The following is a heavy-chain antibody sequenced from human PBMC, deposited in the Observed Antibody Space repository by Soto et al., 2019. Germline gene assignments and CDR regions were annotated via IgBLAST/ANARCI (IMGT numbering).Heavy chain of an antibody. J-gene: IGHJ4*02. CDR1: GGSISPYY. D-gene: IGHD2-2*01. CDR2: IYFGGTT. V-gene: IGHV4-59*12. CDR3: ARLGGFYPAFDS. Sequence: PSETLSLTCAVSGGSISPYYWAWIRRPPGKGLEWLGYIYFGGTTTYNPSLKSRLTMSLDTSKNQFSLKLTSVAAADTAVYYCARLGGFYPAFDSWGQGALVTVSS.